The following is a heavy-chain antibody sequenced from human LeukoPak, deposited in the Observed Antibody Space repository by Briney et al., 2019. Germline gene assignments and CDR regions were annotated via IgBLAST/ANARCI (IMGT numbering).Heavy chain of an antibody. CDR2: IYHSGST. CDR3: AREVGSSGYYDY. V-gene: IGHV4-30-2*01. J-gene: IGHJ4*02. Sequence: PSQTLSLTCAVSGDSISSGGYSWSWIRQPPGKGLEWIGYIYHSGSTYYNPSLKSRVTISVDRSKNQFSLKLSSVTAADTAVYYCAREVGSSGYYDYWGQGTLVTVSS. D-gene: IGHD3-22*01. CDR1: GDSISSGGYS.